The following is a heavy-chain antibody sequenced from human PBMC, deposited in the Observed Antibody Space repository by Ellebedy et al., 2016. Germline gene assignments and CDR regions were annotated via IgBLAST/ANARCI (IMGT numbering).Heavy chain of an antibody. Sequence: ASVKVSCKASGYTFTSYGISWVRQAPGQGLEWMGWISAYNGNTNYAQKLQGRVTMTTDTSTSTAYMELRSLRSDDTAVYYCARDSFYSSGWYSSNWFDPWGQGTLVTVSS. CDR2: ISAYNGNT. CDR1: GYTFTSYG. CDR3: ARDSFYSSGWYSSNWFDP. D-gene: IGHD6-19*01. J-gene: IGHJ5*02. V-gene: IGHV1-18*04.